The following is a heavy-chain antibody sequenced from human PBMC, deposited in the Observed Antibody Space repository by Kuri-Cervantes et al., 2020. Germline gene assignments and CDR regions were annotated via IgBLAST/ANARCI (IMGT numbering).Heavy chain of an antibody. CDR3: ARGRLPAKKAYYYYYYMDV. CDR2: THSGGST. Sequence: GESLKISCAASGFIVSNNYMSWVRQAPGKGLEWVSITHSGGSTYYADSVKGRFTISRDNSKNTLSLQMNSLRGEDTAVYYCARGRLPAKKAYYYYYYMDVWGKGTTVTVSS. J-gene: IGHJ6*03. D-gene: IGHD5-18*01. V-gene: IGHV3-53*01. CDR1: GFIVSNNY.